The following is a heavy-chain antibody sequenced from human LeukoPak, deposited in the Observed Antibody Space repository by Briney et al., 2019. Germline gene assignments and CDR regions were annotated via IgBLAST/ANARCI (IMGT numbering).Heavy chain of an antibody. CDR1: GYTFIHYY. J-gene: IGHJ4*02. D-gene: IGHD3-10*01. V-gene: IGHV1-46*01. Sequence: ASVKVSCKTSGYTFIHYYMHWVRQASGEGFEWMGIVDPSGDIATYAQKFQGRVTLNTDTSTSTFYMELSSLRSEDTAIYYCARDSFGVRGFDHWGQGTPVTVSS. CDR2: VDPSGDIA. CDR3: ARDSFGVRGFDH.